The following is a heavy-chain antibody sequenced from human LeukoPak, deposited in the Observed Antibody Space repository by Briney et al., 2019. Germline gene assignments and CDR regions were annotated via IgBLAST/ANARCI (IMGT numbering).Heavy chain of an antibody. J-gene: IGHJ4*02. CDR1: GGSFSGYY. D-gene: IGHD3-22*01. CDR3: ARGLRDYYDSSGDDY. Sequence: SETLSLTCAVYGGSFSGYYWSWIRQPPGKGLEWIGEINHSGSTNYNPSLKSRVTISIDTSKNQFSLKLSSVTAADTAVYYFARGLRDYYDSSGDDYWGQGTLVTVSS. V-gene: IGHV4-34*01. CDR2: INHSGST.